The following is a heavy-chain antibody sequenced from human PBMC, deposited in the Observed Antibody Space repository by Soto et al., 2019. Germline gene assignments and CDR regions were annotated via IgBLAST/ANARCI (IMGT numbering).Heavy chain of an antibody. J-gene: IGHJ4*01. D-gene: IGHD7-27*01. V-gene: IGHV3-15*07. CDR2: IKSKVDGGTT. Sequence: GGSLRLSCAASGFTFSDAVINGVRQVPGKGLEWVGRIKSKVDGGTTDFAAPVKGRFAISRDDSKNMVFMQMNSLKTEAPGVYFCTTAAQFTMSLGRFDFWGNGTLVTVSS. CDR3: TTAAQFTMSLGRFDF. CDR1: GFTFSDAV.